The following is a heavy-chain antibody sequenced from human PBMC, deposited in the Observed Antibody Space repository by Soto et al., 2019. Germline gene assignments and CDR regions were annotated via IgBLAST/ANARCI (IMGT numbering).Heavy chain of an antibody. Sequence: QVQLVQSGAEVKKPGSSVKVSCKASGGTCSSYAISWVRQAPGQGLEWMGGIIPIFGTANDAQKFQGRVTITADKSTSTAYMELSSLRSEDTAVYYCARGDDFWNGYNDLYYYYGMDVWGQGTTVTVSS. CDR1: GGTCSSYA. D-gene: IGHD3-3*01. V-gene: IGHV1-69*06. CDR2: IIPIFGTA. CDR3: ARGDDFWNGYNDLYYYYGMDV. J-gene: IGHJ6*02.